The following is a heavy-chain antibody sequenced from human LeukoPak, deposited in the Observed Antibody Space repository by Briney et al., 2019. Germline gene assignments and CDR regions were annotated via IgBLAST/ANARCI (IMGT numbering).Heavy chain of an antibody. CDR1: GGSISSSSYY. CDR3: AREKITRGYSYGPYYYGMDV. D-gene: IGHD5-18*01. V-gene: IGHV4-39*07. CDR2: INHSGST. Sequence: PSETLSLTCTVSGGSISSSSYYWGWIRQPPGKGLEWIGEINHSGSTNYNPSLKSRVTISVDTSKNQFSLKLSSVTAADTAVYYCAREKITRGYSYGPYYYGMDVWGQGTTVTVSS. J-gene: IGHJ6*02.